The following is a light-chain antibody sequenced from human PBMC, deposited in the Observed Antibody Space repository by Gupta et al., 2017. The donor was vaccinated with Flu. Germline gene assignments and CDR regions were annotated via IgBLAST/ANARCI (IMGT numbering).Light chain of an antibody. CDR3: CCFTGNYWV. V-gene: IGLV2-11*01. J-gene: IGLJ3*02. Sequence: QSALTQPRSVSGSPGQSVTISCTGSSTDVGGNDYVLWLRQNPDKAPRLMMYDVRQRPAGVPDRFFGSKSGNTASLTISGLRAEDEADYYCCCFTGNYWVFGGGTKLTVL. CDR1: STDVGGNDY. CDR2: DVR.